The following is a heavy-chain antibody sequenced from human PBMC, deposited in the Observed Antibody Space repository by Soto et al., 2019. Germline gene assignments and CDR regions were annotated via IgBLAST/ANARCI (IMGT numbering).Heavy chain of an antibody. CDR3: AGGVYGAGNYYTGPSAFDM. CDR1: GGTLSDHG. D-gene: IGHD3-10*01. CDR2: TIPVFNTA. J-gene: IGHJ3*02. V-gene: IGHV1-69*06. Sequence: QVQLEQSGAEVKKPGSSVKISCKASGGTLSDHGVSWLRQAPGQGLEWVGGTIPVFNTAKYAPKFQGRVTIAADKSTNIAYMELGSLRSDDTAFYYWAGGVYGAGNYYTGPSAFDMWGDGTLVIVSS.